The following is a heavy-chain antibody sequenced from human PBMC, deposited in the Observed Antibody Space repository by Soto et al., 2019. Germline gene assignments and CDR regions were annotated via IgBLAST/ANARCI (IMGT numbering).Heavy chain of an antibody. CDR3: ARDGRGNTTVG. CDR1: GYTFTSYG. Sequence: QVQLVQSGAEVKKPGASVKVSCKASGYTFTSYGISGVRQAPGQGLAWMGWISAYNGNTNYAQKLKGRVTMTPDTSTSTGYMELRSLRSTVTAVYYCARDGRGNTTVGWGQGTLVAVSS. J-gene: IGHJ4*02. CDR2: ISAYNGNT. V-gene: IGHV1-18*01. D-gene: IGHD4-17*01.